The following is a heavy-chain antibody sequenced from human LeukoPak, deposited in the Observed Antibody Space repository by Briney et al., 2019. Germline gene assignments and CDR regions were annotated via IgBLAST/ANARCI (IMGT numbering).Heavy chain of an antibody. CDR2: IKSDGSTK. CDR1: GFPFSAYW. Sequence: GGSLRLSCAASGFPFSAYWMSWVRQAPGRGLEWVANIKSDGSTKYYVESVKGRFTISRDDAKNSLYLQLDSLRAEDTAVYYCAAYGRGYWGQGTLVTVSS. J-gene: IGHJ4*02. CDR3: AAYGRGY. D-gene: IGHD2-21*01. V-gene: IGHV3-7*02.